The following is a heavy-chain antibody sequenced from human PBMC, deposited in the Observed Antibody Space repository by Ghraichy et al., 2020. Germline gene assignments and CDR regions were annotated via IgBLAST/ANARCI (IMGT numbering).Heavy chain of an antibody. D-gene: IGHD3-22*01. Sequence: ASVKVSCKASGYTFTTYGIHWVRLAPGRRFEWMGWIAAGNGNTRYSQTFQGRLTLTRDTSATTAYMELSSLRSEDTAVYYCARGYDSLFDPWGQGTLVTVSS. CDR1: GYTFTTYG. CDR3: ARGYDSLFDP. V-gene: IGHV1-3*01. J-gene: IGHJ5*02. CDR2: IAAGNGNT.